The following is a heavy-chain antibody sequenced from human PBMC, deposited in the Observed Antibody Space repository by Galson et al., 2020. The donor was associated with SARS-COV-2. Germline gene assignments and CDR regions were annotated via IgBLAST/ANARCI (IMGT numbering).Heavy chain of an antibody. V-gene: IGHV3-48*02. CDR3: ASGPIAVAGTYYYGMDV. D-gene: IGHD6-19*01. CDR2: ISSSSSTI. Sequence: GGSLRLSCAASGFTFSSYSMNWVRQAPGKGLEWVLYISSSSSTIYYADSVKGRFTISRDNAKNSLYLQMNSLRDEDTAVYYCASGPIAVAGTYYYGMDVWGQGATVTVSS. CDR1: GFTFSSYS. J-gene: IGHJ6*02.